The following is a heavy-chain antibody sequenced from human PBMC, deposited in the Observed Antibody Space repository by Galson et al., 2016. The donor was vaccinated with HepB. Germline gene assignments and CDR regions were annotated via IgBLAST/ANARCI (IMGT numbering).Heavy chain of an antibody. J-gene: IGHJ4*02. CDR2: IIPFTGKG. CDR1: GVSASSHA. CDR3: ARQYHLLYYFFDN. V-gene: IGHV1-69*10. Sequence: SVKVSCKASGVSASSHALSWVRQAPGQGLEWMGGIIPFTGKGNYPPKFQGRVNITADKSTGTAYMELSSLRSEDTAVYYCARQYHLLYYFFDNWGQGTLVTVSS. D-gene: IGHD2-2*02.